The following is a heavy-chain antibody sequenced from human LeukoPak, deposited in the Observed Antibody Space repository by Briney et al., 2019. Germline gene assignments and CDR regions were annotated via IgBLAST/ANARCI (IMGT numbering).Heavy chain of an antibody. J-gene: IGHJ4*02. CDR3: AKDWKFYYVSGSFFPDN. CDR2: IYYDGRSK. CDR1: GFIFSNYG. D-gene: IGHD3-10*01. Sequence: GGSLRLSCAASGFIFSNYGMHWVRQAPDKGLEWVAVIYYDGRSKYYTDSVKGRFTISRDGSKNTLYLHMNSLIPEDTAVYFCAKDWKFYYVSGSFFPDNWGQGTLVTVSS. V-gene: IGHV3-30*18.